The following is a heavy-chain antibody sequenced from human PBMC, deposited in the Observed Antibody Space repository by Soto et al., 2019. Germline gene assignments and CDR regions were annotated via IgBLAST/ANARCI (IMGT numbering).Heavy chain of an antibody. Sequence: GGSLRLSCAASGFTFSSYWMSWVRQAPGKGLEWVANIKQDGSDGYYVDSVKGRFTISRDNAKNSLYLQMNSLRAEDTAVYYCARGRTGFSSSAHYFDYWGQGTLVTVSS. CDR3: ARGRTGFSSSAHYFDY. CDR2: IKQDGSDG. CDR1: GFTFSSYW. J-gene: IGHJ4*02. D-gene: IGHD6-19*01. V-gene: IGHV3-7*01.